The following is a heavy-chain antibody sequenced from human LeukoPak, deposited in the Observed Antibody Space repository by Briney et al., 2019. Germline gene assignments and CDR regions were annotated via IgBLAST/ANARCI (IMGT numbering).Heavy chain of an antibody. D-gene: IGHD2-15*01. CDR2: ISYDGSNK. CDR3: AKSPGRYCSGGSCYSY. J-gene: IGHJ4*02. CDR1: GFTFSTYD. V-gene: IGHV3-30*18. Sequence: GGSLRLSCAASGFTFSTYDMHWVREAPGKGLEWVAVISYDGSNKYYADSVKGRFTISRDKSKNTLYLQLNSLRAEDTAVYYCAKSPGRYCSGGSCYSYWGQGTLVTVSS.